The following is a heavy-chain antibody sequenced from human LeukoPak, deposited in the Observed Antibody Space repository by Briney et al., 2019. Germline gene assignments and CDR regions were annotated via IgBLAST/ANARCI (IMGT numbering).Heavy chain of an antibody. J-gene: IGHJ4*02. CDR3: AKAPTGYSSGWGGYYFDY. CDR2: ISGRGGRT. D-gene: IGHD6-19*01. Sequence: PGGSLRLSCAASGFTFSSYAMSWVRQAPGEGLEWVSAISGRGGRTYLADSVKGRFPISRDNSKNTLYLQMQSLRAEDTAVYYCAKAPTGYSSGWGGYYFDYWGQGTLVTVSS. CDR1: GFTFSSYA. V-gene: IGHV3-23*01.